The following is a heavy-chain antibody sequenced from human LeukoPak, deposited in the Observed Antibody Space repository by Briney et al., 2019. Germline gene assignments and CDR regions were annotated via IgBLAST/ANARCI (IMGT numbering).Heavy chain of an antibody. CDR2: IYYSGTT. J-gene: IGHJ4*02. CDR1: GGSISSYY. CDR3: ATFDYSSSSLEY. V-gene: IGHV4-59*01. D-gene: IGHD6-6*01. Sequence: SETLSLTCTVSGGSISSYYWSWIRQPPGKGLEWIGYIYYSGTTNYNPSFKSRVIISVDTSKNQFSLKVNSMTAADTAVYYCATFDYSSSSLEYWGQGTLVTVSS.